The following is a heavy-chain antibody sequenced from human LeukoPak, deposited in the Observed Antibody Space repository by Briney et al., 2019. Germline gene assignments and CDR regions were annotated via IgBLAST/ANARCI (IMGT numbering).Heavy chain of an antibody. V-gene: IGHV4-4*07. CDR3: VRVTQNYYGSGLYYYYYYMDV. J-gene: IGHJ6*03. D-gene: IGHD3-10*01. CDR1: GGSISSYY. CDR2: IYTSGST. Sequence: SETLSLTCTVSGGSISSYYWSWIRQPAGKGLEWIGRIYTSGSTNYNPSLKSRVTMSVDTSKNQFSLKLSSVTAADTAVYYCVRVTQNYYGSGLYYYYYYMDVWGKGTTVTVSS.